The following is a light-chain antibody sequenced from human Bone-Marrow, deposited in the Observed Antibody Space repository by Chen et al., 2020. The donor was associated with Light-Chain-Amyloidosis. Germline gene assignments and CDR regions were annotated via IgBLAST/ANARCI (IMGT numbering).Light chain of an antibody. CDR2: GAS. Sequence: EIVLTQSPGTLSLSPGESATVSCRASQSVSSSYVAWYQQKSGQAPSLLIHGASTRATGIPDRFSGRGSGTDFTLSITRVEAEDFTVYYCQHYDSLLTFGQGTRLDIK. CDR3: QHYDSLLT. V-gene: IGKV3-20*01. J-gene: IGKJ5*01. CDR1: QSVSSSY.